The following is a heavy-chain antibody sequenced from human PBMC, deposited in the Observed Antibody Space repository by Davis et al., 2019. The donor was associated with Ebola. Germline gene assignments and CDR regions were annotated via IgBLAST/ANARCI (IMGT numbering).Heavy chain of an antibody. CDR3: AKGVYRDNYYDSSGYSTAN. J-gene: IGHJ4*02. CDR2: ISGSGGST. V-gene: IGHV3-23*01. D-gene: IGHD3-22*01. Sequence: GESLKISCAASGFTFSSYAMSWVRQAPGKGLEWVSAISGSGGSTYYADSVKGRFTISRDNSKNTLYLQMNSLRAEDTAVYYCAKGVYRDNYYDSSGYSTANWGQGTLVTVSS. CDR1: GFTFSSYA.